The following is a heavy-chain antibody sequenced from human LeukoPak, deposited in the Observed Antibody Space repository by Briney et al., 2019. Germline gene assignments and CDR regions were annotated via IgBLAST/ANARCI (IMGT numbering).Heavy chain of an antibody. CDR3: ARDRWELLNAFDI. CDR2: SNSDGSRT. CDR1: GLTLSSYW. J-gene: IGHJ3*02. Sequence: PVGSLRLTCAASGLTLSSYWMDWVRQAPGKGLVWVSRSNSDGSRTSYADPVKGRFTISRDNAKNTLYLQMNSLRAKATAVYYCARDRWELLNAFDIWGQGTIVTVSS. V-gene: IGHV3-74*01. D-gene: IGHD1-26*01.